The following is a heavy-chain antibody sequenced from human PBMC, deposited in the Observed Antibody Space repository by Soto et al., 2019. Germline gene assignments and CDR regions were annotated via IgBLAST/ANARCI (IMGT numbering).Heavy chain of an antibody. J-gene: IGHJ4*02. CDR1: GFTFSSYA. D-gene: IGHD6-13*01. CDR2: ISYDGSNK. CDR3: ARDFVSIAAAGTGDYD. Sequence: GGSLRLSCAASGFTFSSYAMHWVRQAPGKGLEWVAVISYDGSNKYYADSVKGRVTISRDNSKNTLYLQMNSLRAEDTAVYYCARDFVSIAAAGTGDYDGGRGTLVTAPS. V-gene: IGHV3-30-3*01.